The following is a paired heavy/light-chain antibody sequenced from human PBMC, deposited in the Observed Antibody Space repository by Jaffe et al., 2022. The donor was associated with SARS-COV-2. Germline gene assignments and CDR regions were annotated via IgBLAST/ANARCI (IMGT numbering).Heavy chain of an antibody. V-gene: IGHV3-48*03. CDR2: ISSRGTTI. CDR1: GFTFSSYE. Sequence: EVQLVESGGGLAQPGGSLRLSCAASGFTFSSYEMNWVRQAPGKGLEWVSYISSRGTTIFYADSVKGRFTVSRDNAKNSLYLQLSSLRAEDTAIYYCAREYSSSSGRLFDYWGRGTLVTVSS. D-gene: IGHD6-6*01. CDR3: AREYSSSSGRLFDY. J-gene: IGHJ4*02.
Light chain of an antibody. V-gene: IGKV6-21*01. CDR2: YAS. Sequence: EIVLTQSPDFQSVTPKEKVTITCRASQSIGSNLHWYQQKPDQSPKLLIKYASQSFSGVPSRFSGSGSGTDFTLTINSLEAEDAATYYCHQSSSLPWTFGQGTKVEIK. CDR3: HQSSSLPWT. CDR1: QSIGSN. J-gene: IGKJ1*01.